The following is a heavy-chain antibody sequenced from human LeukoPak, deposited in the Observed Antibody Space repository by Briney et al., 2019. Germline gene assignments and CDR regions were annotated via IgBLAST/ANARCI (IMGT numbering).Heavy chain of an antibody. CDR1: GYSFTSYW. J-gene: IGHJ4*02. Sequence: GESLKISCKGSGYSFTSYWIGWVRQMPGKGLEWMGIIYPGDSDTRYSPSFQGQVTISADKSISTAYLQWSSLKASDTAMYYYARLPATYYYDSSEKRAYYFDYWGQGTLVTVSS. D-gene: IGHD3-22*01. CDR2: IYPGDSDT. V-gene: IGHV5-51*01. CDR3: ARLPATYYYDSSEKRAYYFDY.